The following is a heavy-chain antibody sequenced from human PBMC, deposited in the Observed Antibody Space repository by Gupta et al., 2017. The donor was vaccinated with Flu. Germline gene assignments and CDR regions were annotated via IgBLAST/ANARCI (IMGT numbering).Heavy chain of an antibody. CDR2: IYASGAT. V-gene: IGHV4-61*02. D-gene: IGHD2-15*01. CDR1: GDSIISGDYY. Sequence: QVRLQESGPGLVKPLQTLSLTCTVSGDSIISGDYYWNWVRQPAGKGLEWIGRIYASGATYYNAALNGRVTMSIQTSKNQLSLKLISMTAADTAVYYCARIRSGGNWFDSWGQGTLVTVSS. J-gene: IGHJ5*01. CDR3: ARIRSGGNWFDS.